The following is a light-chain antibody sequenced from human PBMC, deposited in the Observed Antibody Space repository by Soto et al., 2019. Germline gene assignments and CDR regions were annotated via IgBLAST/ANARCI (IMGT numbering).Light chain of an antibody. V-gene: IGKV3-11*01. CDR2: DAS. CDR1: LNVTSY. Sequence: EILLTQSPATMSFSPGERATLSCRSSLNVTSYLAWYQQKPGQAHRLVIYDASNRAPGIPARFSGSGSGTDFTLTISSLEPEDFAVYYCQQRQYWPPITFGQGTRVEI. CDR3: QQRQYWPPIT. J-gene: IGKJ5*01.